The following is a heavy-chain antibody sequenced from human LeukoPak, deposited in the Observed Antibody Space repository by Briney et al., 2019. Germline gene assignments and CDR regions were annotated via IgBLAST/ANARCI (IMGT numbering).Heavy chain of an antibody. J-gene: IGHJ6*02. V-gene: IGHV5-51*01. Sequence: GESLKISCKGSGYSFTSYWIGWVRQMPGKGLEWMGIIYPGDSDTRYSPSFQGQVTISADKSISTAYLQWSSLKASDTAMYYCARQVGYRITMVRGEGDGMDVWGQGTTVTVSS. CDR2: IYPGDSDT. D-gene: IGHD3-10*01. CDR1: GYSFTSYW. CDR3: ARQVGYRITMVRGEGDGMDV.